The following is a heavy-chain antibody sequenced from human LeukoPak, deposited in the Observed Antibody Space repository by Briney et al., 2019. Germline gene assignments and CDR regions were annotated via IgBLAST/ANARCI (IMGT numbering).Heavy chain of an antibody. CDR3: ARTYSSSWYHDAFDI. CDR1: GYSISSGYY. Sequence: PSETLSLTCTVSGYSISSGYYWGWIRQPPGKGLEWIGSIYHSGSTYYNPSLKSRVTISVDTSRNQFSLKLSSVTAADTAVYYCARTYSSSWYHDAFDIWGQGTMVTVSS. CDR2: IYHSGST. D-gene: IGHD6-13*01. V-gene: IGHV4-38-2*02. J-gene: IGHJ3*02.